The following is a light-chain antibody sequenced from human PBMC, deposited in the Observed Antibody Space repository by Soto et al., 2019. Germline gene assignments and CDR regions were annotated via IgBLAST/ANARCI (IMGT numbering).Light chain of an antibody. V-gene: IGKV3-20*01. Sequence: EIVLTQSPGTLSLSPGERATLSCRASQSVSSSYLAWYQQKPGQAPRLLIYGASSRATGIPDRFSGSGSGTDFTLTISRLEPEDFAAYYCQQYGSSPRTFGQGTKLESK. J-gene: IGKJ2*01. CDR2: GAS. CDR3: QQYGSSPRT. CDR1: QSVSSSY.